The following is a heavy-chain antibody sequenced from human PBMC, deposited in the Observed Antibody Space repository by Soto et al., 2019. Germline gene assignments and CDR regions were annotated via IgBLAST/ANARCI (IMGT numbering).Heavy chain of an antibody. D-gene: IGHD4-17*01. V-gene: IGHV4-34*01. CDR3: ARVPSTSSTVTTS. Sequence: PSETLSLTCAVYGGSCSGYYGSWIRQPPGKGLEWIGEINHSGSTNYNPSLKSRVTISVDTSKNQFSLKLSSVTAADTAVYYCARVPSTSSTVTTSWGQGTLVTVSS. J-gene: IGHJ4*02. CDR2: INHSGST. CDR1: GGSCSGYY.